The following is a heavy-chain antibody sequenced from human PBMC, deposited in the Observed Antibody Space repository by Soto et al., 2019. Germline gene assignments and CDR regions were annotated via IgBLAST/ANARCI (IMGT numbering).Heavy chain of an antibody. D-gene: IGHD3-10*01. CDR2: SFYRGIT. J-gene: IGHJ6*02. V-gene: IGHV4-30-4*01. CDR1: GDSINSGDYY. Sequence: QVQLQESGPRLVKPLQTLSLTCTVSGDSINSGDYYWSWIRQPPGRGLEWVGYSFYRGITDYNPSLKSRMTISMETSKNQFSLRLNSVTAADTAVYFCARGSGVGVAGMDVWGQGTMVSVSS. CDR3: ARGSGVGVAGMDV.